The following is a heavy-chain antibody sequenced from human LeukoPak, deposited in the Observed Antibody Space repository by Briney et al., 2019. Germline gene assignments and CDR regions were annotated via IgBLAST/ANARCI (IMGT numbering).Heavy chain of an antibody. CDR1: GFTFSSYG. V-gene: IGHV3-30*03. CDR3: AGGSSSWYENYYYYMDV. CDR2: ISYDGSNK. D-gene: IGHD6-13*01. Sequence: GGSLRLSCAASGFTFSSYGMHWVRQAPGKGLEWVAVISYDGSNKYYADSVKGRFTISRDNSKNTLYLQMNSLRAEDTAVYYCAGGSSSWYENYYYYMDVWGKGTTVTISS. J-gene: IGHJ6*03.